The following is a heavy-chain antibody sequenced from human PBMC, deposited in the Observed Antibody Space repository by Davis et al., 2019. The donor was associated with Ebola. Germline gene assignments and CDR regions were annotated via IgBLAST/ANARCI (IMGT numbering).Heavy chain of an antibody. J-gene: IGHJ3*02. D-gene: IGHD3-10*01. Sequence: GESLKISCAASGFTFSSYAMSWVRQAPGKGLEWVSAISGSGGSTYYADSVKGRFTISRDNSKNTLYLQMNSLRAEDTAVYYCAKDRGSITMVRGPLDDAFDIWGQGTMVTVSS. CDR3: AKDRGSITMVRGPLDDAFDI. CDR1: GFTFSSYA. V-gene: IGHV3-23*01. CDR2: ISGSGGST.